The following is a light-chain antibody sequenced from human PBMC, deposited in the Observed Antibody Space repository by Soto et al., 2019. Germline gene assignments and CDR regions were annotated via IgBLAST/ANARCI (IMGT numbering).Light chain of an antibody. CDR1: QSVPSNY. Sequence: DIVLTQSPGTLSLSPGERATLSCRASQSVPSNYLAWYQQKPGQAPRLLIYGASSRATGIPDRFSDSGSGTEFTLTISRLEPEDFVVYFCHQYGSSPATFGQRTTVEIK. CDR3: HQYGSSPAT. J-gene: IGKJ1*01. CDR2: GAS. V-gene: IGKV3-20*01.